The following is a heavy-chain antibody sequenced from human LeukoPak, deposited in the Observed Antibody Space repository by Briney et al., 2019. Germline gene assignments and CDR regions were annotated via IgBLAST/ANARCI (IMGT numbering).Heavy chain of an antibody. CDR3: AHGYRTDNPDDSYYGLDV. J-gene: IGHJ6*02. V-gene: IGHV4-59*08. Sequence: SETLSLTCTVSGGSISVYYWSWIRQPPGKGLEWIGYIYYIGSTNYNPSLKSRAIISVDTSQNQFSLKLSSVTAADTAVYYCAHGYRTDNPDDSYYGLDVWGQGTTVTVSS. D-gene: IGHD5-18*01. CDR2: IYYIGST. CDR1: GGSISVYY.